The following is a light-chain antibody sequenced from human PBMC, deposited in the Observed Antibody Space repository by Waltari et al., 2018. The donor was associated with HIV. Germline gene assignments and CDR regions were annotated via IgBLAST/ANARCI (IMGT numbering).Light chain of an antibody. V-gene: IGLV2-23*02. CDR2: EVT. CDR1: NSDIGKYNL. CDR3: SLYATGNTYV. Sequence: QSALTQPASVSGSPGQSITISCTGTNSDIGKYNLVSWYQQHPGRVPKVLIFEVTTRPSGISHRFSGSKSDNTASLTISGLQAEDEADYYCSLYATGNTYVFGTGTSVTVL. J-gene: IGLJ1*01.